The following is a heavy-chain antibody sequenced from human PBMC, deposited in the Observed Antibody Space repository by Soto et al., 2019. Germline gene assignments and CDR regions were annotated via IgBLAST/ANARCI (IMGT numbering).Heavy chain of an antibody. V-gene: IGHV3-20*04. CDR3: AREGGIAAAKGAFDI. D-gene: IGHD6-13*01. CDR2: INWNGGST. Sequence: GGSLRLSCAASGFTFGDYGMSWVRQAPGKGLEWVSGINWNGGSTGYADSVKGRFTISGDNAKNSLYLQMNSLRAEDTALYYCAREGGIAAAKGAFDIWGKGKMVPVSS. CDR1: GFTFGDYG. J-gene: IGHJ3*02.